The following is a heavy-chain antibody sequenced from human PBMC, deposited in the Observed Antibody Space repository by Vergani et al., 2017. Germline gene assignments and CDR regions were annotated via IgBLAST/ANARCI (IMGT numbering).Heavy chain of an antibody. CDR2: IYYSGST. CDR3: ARDGGGNSRAFDY. CDR1: GGSISSSSYY. Sequence: QLQLQESGPGLVKPSETLSLTCTVSGGSISSSSYYWGWIRQPPGKGLEWIGSIYYSGSTYYHPSLKSRVTISVDTSKNQFSLKLSSVTASDTAVYYGARDGGGNSRAFDYWGQGTLVTVSS. V-gene: IGHV4-39*07. J-gene: IGHJ4*02. D-gene: IGHD4-23*01.